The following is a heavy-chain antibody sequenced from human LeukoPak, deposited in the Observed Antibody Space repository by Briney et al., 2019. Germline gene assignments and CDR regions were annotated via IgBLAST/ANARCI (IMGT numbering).Heavy chain of an antibody. D-gene: IGHD3-22*01. CDR1: GNTLSNYG. V-gene: IGHV1-69*04. CDR2: IIPILGIA. CDR3: ARGFTYYYDSSGFADAFDI. J-gene: IGHJ3*02. Sequence: SVKVSCKASGNTLSNYGISWVRQAPGQGLEWMGRIIPILGIANYAQKFQGRVTITADKSTSTAYMELSSLRSEDTAVYYCARGFTYYYDSSGFADAFDIWGQGTMVTVSS.